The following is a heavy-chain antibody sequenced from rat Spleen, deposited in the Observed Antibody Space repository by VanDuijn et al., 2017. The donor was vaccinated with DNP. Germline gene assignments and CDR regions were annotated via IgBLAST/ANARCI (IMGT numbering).Heavy chain of an antibody. J-gene: IGHJ2*01. D-gene: IGHD1-10*01. CDR2: ISTCGGST. V-gene: IGHV5-46*01. CDR3: ARITTPDY. CDR1: GFTFSRYP. Sequence: EVQLVESGGGLVQPGGSMKLSCVASGFTFSRYPMAWVRQAPTKGLEWVATISTCGGSTFYRDSVKGRFTISRDNAKSTLDLQMDSLRSEDTATYYCARITTPDYWGQGVMVTVSS.